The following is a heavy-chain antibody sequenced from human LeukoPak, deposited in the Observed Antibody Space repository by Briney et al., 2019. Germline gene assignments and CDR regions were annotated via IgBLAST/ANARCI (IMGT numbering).Heavy chain of an antibody. CDR1: GGSFSGYY. D-gene: IGHD3-9*01. CDR3: ARGRELRYFDWLSKPFDY. V-gene: IGHV4-34*01. J-gene: IGHJ4*02. CDR2: INHSGST. Sequence: SETLSLTCAVYGGSFSGYYWSWIRQPPGKGLEWIGEINHSGSTNYNPSLKSRVTISVDTSKNQFSLKLISVTAADTAVYYCARGRELRYFDWLSKPFDYWGQGTLVTVSS.